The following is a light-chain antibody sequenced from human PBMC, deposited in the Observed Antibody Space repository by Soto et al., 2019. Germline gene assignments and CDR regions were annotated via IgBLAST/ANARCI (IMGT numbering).Light chain of an antibody. V-gene: IGKV3-15*01. CDR1: QGVSSN. CDR2: HAS. Sequence: EIVKTQSPATLSVSPGERATLSCRASQGVSSNLAWYQQKPGQAPRLLIYHASTRATGIPARFSGSGSGTEFTLTISSLQSEDFAVYYCQQYNKWPLTFGGGTKVEIK. CDR3: QQYNKWPLT. J-gene: IGKJ4*01.